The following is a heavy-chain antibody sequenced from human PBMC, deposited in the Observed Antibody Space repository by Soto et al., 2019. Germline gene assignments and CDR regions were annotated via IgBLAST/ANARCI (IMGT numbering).Heavy chain of an antibody. J-gene: IGHJ1*01. CDR3: ASGDSYASSSEYFQH. Sequence: SETLSLTCPVSGDSISSYYWNWLRQPPGKGLEWIGYIYYSGITNYNPSLKSRVTISVDTSKNQFSLKLSSVTAADTAVYYCASGDSYASSSEYFQHWGQGTLVTVSS. D-gene: IGHD5-18*01. CDR1: GDSISSYY. V-gene: IGHV4-59*01. CDR2: IYYSGIT.